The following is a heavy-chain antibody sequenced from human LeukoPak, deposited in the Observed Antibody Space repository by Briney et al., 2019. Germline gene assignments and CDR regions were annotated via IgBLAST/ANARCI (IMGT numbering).Heavy chain of an antibody. D-gene: IGHD2-15*01. CDR1: GYTFTSYG. CDR3: ARAKDIVVVVAANWFDP. V-gene: IGHV1-18*01. J-gene: IGHJ5*02. CDR2: ISAYNVHT. Sequence: ASVKVSYKASGYTFTSYGISWVRQAPGQVLECMGWISAYNVHTNYAQKLQGRVTMTTDTSTSTAHMDLRSLKSDDTAVYYCARAKDIVVVVAANWFDPWGQETLVTASS.